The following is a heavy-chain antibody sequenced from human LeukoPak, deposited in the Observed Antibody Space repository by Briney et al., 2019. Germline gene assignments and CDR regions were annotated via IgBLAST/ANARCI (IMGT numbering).Heavy chain of an antibody. D-gene: IGHD2-2*01. CDR1: GYTFTNYW. Sequence: KVSCKSSGYTFTNYWIGWVRQMPGKGLEYMGIIYPRDSDTRYSPSFEGQVTISADKSISTAYLQWSSLKASDTAMYFCARKFCSSTTCYVAFDMWGQGTMVTVSS. CDR3: ARKFCSSTTCYVAFDM. CDR2: IYPRDSDT. J-gene: IGHJ3*02. V-gene: IGHV5-51*01.